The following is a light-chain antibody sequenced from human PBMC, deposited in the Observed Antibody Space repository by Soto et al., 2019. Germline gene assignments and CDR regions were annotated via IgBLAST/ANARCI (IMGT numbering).Light chain of an antibody. J-gene: IGKJ1*01. CDR3: QHRT. V-gene: IGKV4-1*01. CDR1: QSVLYSSNNKNY. CDR2: WAS. Sequence: DIVMTQSPDSLAVSLGERATINCKSSQSVLYSSNNKNYLAWYQQKPGQPPKLLIYWASTRESGVPDRFSGSGSGTDFTLTISSLQAEDVAVYYCQHRTFGQGTKVEIK.